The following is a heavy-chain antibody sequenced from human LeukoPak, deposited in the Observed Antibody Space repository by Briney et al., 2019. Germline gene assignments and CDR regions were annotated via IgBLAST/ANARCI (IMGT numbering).Heavy chain of an antibody. Sequence: SETLSLTCAVSGGSISSGGYSWSWIRQPPGKGLEWIGYIYHSGSTYYNPPLKSRVTISVDRSKNQFSLKLSSVTAADTAVYYCARVVLVTTVPRVDPWGQGTLVTVSS. J-gene: IGHJ5*02. D-gene: IGHD4-11*01. V-gene: IGHV4-30-2*01. CDR2: IYHSGST. CDR3: ARVVLVTTVPRVDP. CDR1: GGSISSGGYS.